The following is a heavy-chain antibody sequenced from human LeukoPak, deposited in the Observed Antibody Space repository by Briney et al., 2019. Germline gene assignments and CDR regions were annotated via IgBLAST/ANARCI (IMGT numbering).Heavy chain of an antibody. CDR1: GGSISSSSYY. Sequence: SETLSLTCTVSGGSISSSSYYWGWIRQPPGKGLEWIGSIYYSGSTYYNPSLKSRVTISVDTSKNQFSLKLSSVTAADTAVYYCARGSGSYSPLDAFDIWGQGTMVTVSS. V-gene: IGHV4-39*07. J-gene: IGHJ3*02. CDR2: IYYSGST. D-gene: IGHD1-26*01. CDR3: ARGSGSYSPLDAFDI.